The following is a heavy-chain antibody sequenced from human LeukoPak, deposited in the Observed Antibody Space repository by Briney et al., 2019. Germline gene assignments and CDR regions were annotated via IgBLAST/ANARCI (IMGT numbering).Heavy chain of an antibody. CDR3: ARVWLDEEAFSSGYRNTDY. J-gene: IGHJ4*02. V-gene: IGHV3-9*01. CDR2: ISWNSGSI. Sequence: GRSLRLSCAASGFTFDDYAMHWVRQAPGKGLEWVSGISWNSGSIGYADSVKGRFTISRDNAKNSLYLQMNSLRAEDTAVYYCARVWLDEEAFSSGYRNTDYWGQGTLVTVSS. D-gene: IGHD3-22*01. CDR1: GFTFDDYA.